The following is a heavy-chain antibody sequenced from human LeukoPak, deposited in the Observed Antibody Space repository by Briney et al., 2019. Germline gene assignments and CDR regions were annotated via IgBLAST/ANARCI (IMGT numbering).Heavy chain of an antibody. Sequence: GGSLRLSCAASGFTFSSYAMSRVRQATGKGLEWDSAISGSGGSTYYADSVKGRFTISRDNSKNTLYLQMNSLRAEDTAVYYCANSGIAVDPYYYYGMDVWGQGTTVTVSS. CDR2: ISGSGGST. J-gene: IGHJ6*02. CDR3: ANSGIAVDPYYYYGMDV. CDR1: GFTFSSYA. V-gene: IGHV3-23*01. D-gene: IGHD6-19*01.